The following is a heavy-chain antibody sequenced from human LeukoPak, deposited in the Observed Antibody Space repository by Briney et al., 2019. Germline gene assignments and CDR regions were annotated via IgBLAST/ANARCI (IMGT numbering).Heavy chain of an antibody. J-gene: IGHJ4*02. CDR2: INPNSGGT. CDR1: GYTFTGYY. V-gene: IGHV1-2*02. CDR3: TITKNTAMVNSDY. Sequence: ASVKVSCKASGYTFTGYYMHWVRQAPGQGLEWMGWINPNSGGTNYAQKFQGRVTMTRDTSISTAYMELSRLRSDDTAVYYCTITKNTAMVNSDYWGQGTLVTVSS. D-gene: IGHD5-18*01.